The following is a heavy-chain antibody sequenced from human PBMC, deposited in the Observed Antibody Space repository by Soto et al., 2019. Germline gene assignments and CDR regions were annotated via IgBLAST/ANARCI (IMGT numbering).Heavy chain of an antibody. CDR1: GGSISSYY. J-gene: IGHJ4*02. CDR3: ARGKVGATPFDY. CDR2: IYYSGST. D-gene: IGHD1-26*01. Sequence: QVQLQESGPGLVKPSETLSLTCTVSGGSISSYYWSWIRQPPGKGLEWIGYIYYSGSTNYNPSLKSRVTISVDTSKNQFSLKLSSVTAADTAVYYCARGKVGATPFDYWGQGTLVTVSS. V-gene: IGHV4-59*01.